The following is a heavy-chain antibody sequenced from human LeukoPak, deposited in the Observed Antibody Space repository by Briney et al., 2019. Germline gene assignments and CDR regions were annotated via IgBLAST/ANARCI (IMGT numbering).Heavy chain of an antibody. CDR3: ARDRYCTTTRCSDY. J-gene: IGHJ4*02. CDR1: GFTFSNYW. Sequence: PGGSLRLSCAASGFTFSNYWMHWVRQAPGKGLVWVSRISTDGSSTTYADSVKGRFTISRDNAKNTLYLEMNSLGAEDTAVYYCARDRYCTTTRCSDYWGQGTLVTVSS. D-gene: IGHD2-2*01. V-gene: IGHV3-74*03. CDR2: ISTDGSST.